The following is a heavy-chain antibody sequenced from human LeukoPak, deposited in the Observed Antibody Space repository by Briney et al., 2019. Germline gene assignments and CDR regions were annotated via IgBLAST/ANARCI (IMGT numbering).Heavy chain of an antibody. J-gene: IGHJ4*02. CDR3: ASGPWFGESADY. V-gene: IGHV3-21*01. CDR2: ISSSSSYI. D-gene: IGHD3-10*01. CDR1: GFTFSSYR. Sequence: GGSLRLSCAASGFTFSSYRMNWVRQAPGKGLEWVSSISSSSSYIYYADSVKGRFTISRDNAKNSLYLQMNSLRAEDTAVYYCASGPWFGESADYWGQGTLVTVSS.